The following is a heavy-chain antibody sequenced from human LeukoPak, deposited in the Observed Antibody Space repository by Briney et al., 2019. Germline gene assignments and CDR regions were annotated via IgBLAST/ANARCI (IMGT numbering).Heavy chain of an antibody. Sequence: SETLSLTCTVAGYSISTDYLWGWIRQSPGKGLEWIGSISHMGNTYYNPSLKNRVSISLDTSKNHFSLRLMSVTATDTGLYYCARRSLNEVKRSGFDIWGQGTMVTVSA. V-gene: IGHV4-38-2*02. CDR2: ISHMGNT. D-gene: IGHD2-15*01. CDR1: GYSISTDYL. J-gene: IGHJ3*02. CDR3: ARRSLNEVKRSGFDI.